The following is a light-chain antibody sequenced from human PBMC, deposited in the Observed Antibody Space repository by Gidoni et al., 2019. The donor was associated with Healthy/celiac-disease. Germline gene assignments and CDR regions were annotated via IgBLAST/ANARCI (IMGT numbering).Light chain of an antibody. V-gene: IGKV3-20*01. CDR3: QHYGSSLWT. J-gene: IGKJ1*01. CDR1: QSVSSSY. CDR2: GAS. Sequence: EIVLTQSPGTLSLSPGERATLSCRASQSVSSSYLAWYQQTPGQAPRLLLYGASSRATGIPDRFSGSGSGTVFTLTISRLEPEDFAVYYCQHYGSSLWTFGQGTKVEIK.